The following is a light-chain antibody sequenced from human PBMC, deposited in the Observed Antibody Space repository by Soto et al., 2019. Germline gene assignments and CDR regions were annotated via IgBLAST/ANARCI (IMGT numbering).Light chain of an antibody. V-gene: IGKV4-1*01. CDR3: XXXXXTPRT. CDR1: QSVLYXSNNKNY. J-gene: IGKJ1*01. Sequence: DIVMTQSPDSLAVSLGEXAXXXXXXSQSVLYXSNNKNYLAWYQQKPGQPPKLLIYWASTRESGVPDRFSGSGSGTDFTLTISSLQAXXXXVXXXXXXXXTPRTFGQGTKVEIK. CDR2: WAS.